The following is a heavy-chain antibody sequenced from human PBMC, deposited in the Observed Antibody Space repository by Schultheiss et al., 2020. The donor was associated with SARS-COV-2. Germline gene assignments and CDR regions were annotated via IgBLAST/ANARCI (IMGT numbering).Heavy chain of an antibody. J-gene: IGHJ2*01. V-gene: IGHV4-38-2*01. Sequence: SQTLSLTCAVSGYSIRSGYYWSWIRQPPGKGLEWIGYIYYSGSTYYNPSLKSRVTISVDTSKNQFSLKLSSVTAADTAVYYCARGGYCSGGSCYSYWYFDLWGRGTLVTVSS. D-gene: IGHD2-15*01. CDR3: ARGGYCSGGSCYSYWYFDL. CDR2: IYYSGST. CDR1: GYSIRSGYY.